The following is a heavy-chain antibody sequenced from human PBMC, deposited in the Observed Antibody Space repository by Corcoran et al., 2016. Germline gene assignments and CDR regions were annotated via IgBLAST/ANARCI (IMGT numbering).Heavy chain of an antibody. CDR2: INPSGGNT. Sequence: QVQLVQSGAEVKKPGASVKVSCKASGYTFTSYYMHWVRQAPGQGLEWMGIINPSGGNTSYAQKFQGRVTMTRDTSTSTVYMELSSLRSEDTAVYYCARDRITMVRGGKGGLFFDYWGQGTLVTVSS. D-gene: IGHD3-10*01. V-gene: IGHV1-46*01. J-gene: IGHJ4*02. CDR3: ARDRITMVRGGKGGLFFDY. CDR1: GYTFTSYY.